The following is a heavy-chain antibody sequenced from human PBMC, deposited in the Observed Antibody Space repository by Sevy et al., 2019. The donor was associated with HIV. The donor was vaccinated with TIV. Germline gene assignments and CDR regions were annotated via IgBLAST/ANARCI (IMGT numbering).Heavy chain of an antibody. CDR1: GFTFSSYA. Sequence: GGSLRLSCAASGFTFSSYAMSWVRQAPGKGLEWVSAISGSGGSTYYADSVKGRFTITRDNSKNTLYLQMNSLRAEDTAVYYCAKYSGYDLWCPGLDYWGQGTLVTVSS. CDR3: AKYSGYDLWCPGLDY. D-gene: IGHD5-12*01. CDR2: ISGSGGST. V-gene: IGHV3-23*01. J-gene: IGHJ4*02.